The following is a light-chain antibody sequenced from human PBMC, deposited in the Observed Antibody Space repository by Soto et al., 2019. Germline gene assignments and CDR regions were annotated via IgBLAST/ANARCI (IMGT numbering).Light chain of an antibody. CDR1: QGITNY. CDR3: QQFNNYPIT. V-gene: IGKV1-9*01. CDR2: AAS. J-gene: IGKJ5*01. Sequence: DVQLTQSPSFLSASVGDSVTITCRASQGITNYLAWYQQKPGKAPKLLIYAASTLQSEVPSRFSGSGSGTEFTLTISSLQPEDFATYYCQQFNNYPITLGQGTRLELK.